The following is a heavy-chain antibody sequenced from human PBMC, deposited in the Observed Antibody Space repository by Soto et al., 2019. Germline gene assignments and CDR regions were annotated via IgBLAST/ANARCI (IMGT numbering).Heavy chain of an antibody. CDR1: GGSISSYY. J-gene: IGHJ3*02. CDR2: IYYSGST. D-gene: IGHD3-10*01. V-gene: IGHV4-59*01. Sequence: SETLSLTCTVSGGSISSYYWSWIRQPPGKGLEWIGYIYYSGSTNYNPSLKSRVTISVDTSKNQFSLKLSSVTAADTAVYYCARARTPGPYGSFDIWGQGTMVTVSS. CDR3: ARARTPGPYGSFDI.